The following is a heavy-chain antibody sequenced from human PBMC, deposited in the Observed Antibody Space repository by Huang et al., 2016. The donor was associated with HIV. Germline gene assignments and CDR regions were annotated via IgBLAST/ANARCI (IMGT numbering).Heavy chain of an antibody. CDR2: ISGRGNRT. J-gene: IGHJ4*02. Sequence: EVHLLQSGGGFVQPGGSLRLTCRASGLSFSTYGRNWVRQAPGKGLEWVSSISGRGNRTRYADPVKGHFTISRDNSNNTLYMEMNNVGVEDTATYYCTTLSYYHSGYWGQGVLVTVSS. CDR1: GLSFSTYG. CDR3: TTLSYYHSGY. V-gene: IGHV3-23*01. D-gene: IGHD3-16*01.